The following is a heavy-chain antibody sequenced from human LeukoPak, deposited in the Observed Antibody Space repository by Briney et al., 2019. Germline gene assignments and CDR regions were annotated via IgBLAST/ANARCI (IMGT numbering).Heavy chain of an antibody. CDR1: GYTLTELS. D-gene: IGHD2-2*01. CDR2: FDPEDGET. CDR3: ATATYCSSTSCYFYYGMDV. J-gene: IGHJ6*02. V-gene: IGHV1-24*01. Sequence: ASVKVSCKVSGYTLTELSMHWVRQAPGKGLEWMGGFDPEDGETIYAQKFQGRVTMTEDTSTDTAYMELGSLRSEDTAVYYCATATYCSSTSCYFYYGMDVWGQGTTVTVSS.